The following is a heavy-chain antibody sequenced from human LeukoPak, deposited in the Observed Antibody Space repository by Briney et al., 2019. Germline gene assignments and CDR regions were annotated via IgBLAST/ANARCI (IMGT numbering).Heavy chain of an antibody. J-gene: IGHJ5*02. CDR2: IYYSGST. CDR1: GGSISSYY. CDR3: ARISRDIVVVPAATNGWFDP. D-gene: IGHD2-2*01. V-gene: IGHV4-59*01. Sequence: SETLSLTCTVSGGSISSYYWSWIRQPPGKGLEWIGDIYYSGSTNYNPSLKSRVTISVDTSKNQFSLKLSSVTAAGTAVYYCARISRDIVVVPAATNGWFDPWGQGTLVTVSS.